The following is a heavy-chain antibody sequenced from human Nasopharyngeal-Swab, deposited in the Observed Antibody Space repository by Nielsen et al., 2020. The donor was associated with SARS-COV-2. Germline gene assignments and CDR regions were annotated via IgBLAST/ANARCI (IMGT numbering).Heavy chain of an antibody. CDR1: GGSISSYY. V-gene: IGHV4-59*13. CDR2: IYYSGST. D-gene: IGHD1-26*01. CDR3: ARGATLLYNDFDY. J-gene: IGHJ4*02. Sequence: GSLRLSCTVSGGSISSYYWSWIRQPPGKGLEWIGYIYYSGSTNYNPSLKSRVTISVDTSKNQFSLKLSSVTAADTAVYYCARGATLLYNDFDYWGQGTLVTVSS.